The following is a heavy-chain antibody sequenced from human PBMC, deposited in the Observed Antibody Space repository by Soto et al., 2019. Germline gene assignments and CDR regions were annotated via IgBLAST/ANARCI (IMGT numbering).Heavy chain of an antibody. V-gene: IGHV3-74*01. CDR2: INSDGSST. CDR1: GFTFSSYW. Sequence: GGSLRLSCAASGFTFSSYWMHWVRQAPGKGLVWVSRINSDGSSTSYADSVKGRFTISRDNAKNTLYLQMNSLRAEDTAVYYCARERYYYDSSAGGYYYGMDVWGQGTTVTVSS. D-gene: IGHD3-22*01. CDR3: ARERYYYDSSAGGYYYGMDV. J-gene: IGHJ6*02.